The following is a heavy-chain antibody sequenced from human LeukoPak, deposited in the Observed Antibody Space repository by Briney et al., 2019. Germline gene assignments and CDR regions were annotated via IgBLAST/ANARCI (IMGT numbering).Heavy chain of an antibody. CDR3: ARDGTYGSGSYEGAFDY. Sequence: GGSLRLSCAASGFTFSSYSMNGVRQAPGKGLEWVSSITSSSSYIYYADSVKGRFTISRDNAKNSLYLQMNSLRAEDTAVYYCARDGTYGSGSYEGAFDYWGQGTLVTVSS. D-gene: IGHD3-10*01. V-gene: IGHV3-21*01. CDR2: ITSSSSYI. CDR1: GFTFSSYS. J-gene: IGHJ4*02.